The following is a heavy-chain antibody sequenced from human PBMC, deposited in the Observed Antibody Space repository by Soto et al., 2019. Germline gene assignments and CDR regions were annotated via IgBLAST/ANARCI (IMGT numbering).Heavy chain of an antibody. CDR3: VKGHYGSGSYYNPYYFDY. CDR1: GFTFSSYA. D-gene: IGHD3-10*01. J-gene: IGHJ4*02. CDR2: ISSNGGST. V-gene: IGHV3-64D*06. Sequence: GGSLRLSCSASGFTFSSYAMHWVRQAPGKGLEYVSAISSNGGSTYYADSVKGRFTISRDNSKNTLYLQMSSLTDEDTAVYYCVKGHYGSGSYYNPYYFDYWGQGPLVTVSS.